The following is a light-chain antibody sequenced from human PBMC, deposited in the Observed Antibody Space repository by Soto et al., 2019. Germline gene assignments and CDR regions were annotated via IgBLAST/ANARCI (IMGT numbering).Light chain of an antibody. CDR3: QQRSNWPRT. V-gene: IGKV3-11*01. CDR1: QSVSSY. Sequence: EIVLTQSPATLSLSPGERATLSCRASQSVSSYLAWYQQKHGQAPSLLIYDASNRATGIPARFSGSGSGTDFTLTSSSLEPEDFAVYYCQQRSNWPRTCGQGTKVDIK. CDR2: DAS. J-gene: IGKJ1*01.